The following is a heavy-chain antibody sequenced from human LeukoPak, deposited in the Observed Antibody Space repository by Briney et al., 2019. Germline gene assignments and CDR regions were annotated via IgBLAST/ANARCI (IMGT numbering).Heavy chain of an antibody. CDR2: ISASDGTT. Sequence: ASVQVSCKASGYSFSIYGITWARRAPGQGLEYLGWISASDGTTNYAQKVQDRVTMTTDTSTSTAYLELRSLRSEDTAVYYCARCGAAVTTHFSHWGQGTLVTVSS. CDR1: GYSFSIYG. J-gene: IGHJ4*02. V-gene: IGHV1-18*01. CDR3: ARCGAAVTTHFSH. D-gene: IGHD4-17*01.